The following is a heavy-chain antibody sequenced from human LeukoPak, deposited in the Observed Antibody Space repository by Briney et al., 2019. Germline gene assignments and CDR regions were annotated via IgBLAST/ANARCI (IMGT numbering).Heavy chain of an antibody. CDR2: INTYTGNT. Sequence: GASVKVSCKASGYTFTSYHISWVRQAPGQGLEWMGWINTYTGNTNYAQNLLGRVTLTTDTSTSTAYMELRSLRSDDTAVYYCARDLYGSETYYTDCFDYWGQGTLVTVSS. D-gene: IGHD3-10*01. V-gene: IGHV1-18*04. CDR3: ARDLYGSETYYTDCFDY. J-gene: IGHJ4*02. CDR1: GYTFTSYH.